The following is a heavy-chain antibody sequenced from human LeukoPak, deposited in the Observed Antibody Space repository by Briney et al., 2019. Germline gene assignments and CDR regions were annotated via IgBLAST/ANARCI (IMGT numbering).Heavy chain of an antibody. CDR3: VVREDFDY. CDR1: GFTFSSYA. V-gene: IGHV3-21*01. CDR2: ISSSSSYI. Sequence: PGGSLRLSCAASGFTFSSYAMSWVRQAPGKGLEWVSSISSSSSYIYYADSVKGRFTIPRDNAKNSLYLQMNSLRAEDTAVYYCVVREDFDYWGQGTLVTVSS. D-gene: IGHD2-8*01. J-gene: IGHJ4*02.